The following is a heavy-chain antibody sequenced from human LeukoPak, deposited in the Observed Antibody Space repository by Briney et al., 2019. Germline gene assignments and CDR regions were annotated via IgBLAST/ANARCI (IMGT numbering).Heavy chain of an antibody. CDR3: AREGYSYGFDY. CDR1: GGSISSGSYY. Sequence: SQTLSLTCTVSGGSISSGSYYWSWIRQPAGKGLEWTGRIYTSGSTNYNPSLKSRVTISVDTSKNQFSLKLSSVTAADTAVYYCAREGYSYGFDYWGQGTLVTVSS. CDR2: IYTSGST. J-gene: IGHJ4*02. V-gene: IGHV4-61*02. D-gene: IGHD5-18*01.